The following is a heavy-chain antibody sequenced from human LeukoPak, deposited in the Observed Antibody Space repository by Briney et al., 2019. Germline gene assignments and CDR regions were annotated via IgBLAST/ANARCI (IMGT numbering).Heavy chain of an antibody. CDR2: TYYRSKWHN. Sequence: SETLSPTCAISGDSVSSNSAAWNWIRQSPSRGLEWLGRTYYRSKWHNDYAVSVKSRITINPDTSKNQFSLQLNSVTPEDTAVYYCARAAAGTGKWVDYWGQGTLVTVSS. D-gene: IGHD6-13*01. CDR1: GDSVSSNSAA. J-gene: IGHJ4*02. CDR3: ARAAAGTGKWVDY. V-gene: IGHV6-1*01.